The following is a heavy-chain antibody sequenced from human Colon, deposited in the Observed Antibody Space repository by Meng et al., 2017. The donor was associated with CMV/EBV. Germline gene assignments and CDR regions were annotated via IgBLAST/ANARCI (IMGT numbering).Heavy chain of an antibody. CDR1: GFTLSSYA. CDR3: AKDRICFGSTCYTGGKLDT. Sequence: GGSLRLSCAASGFTLSSYAMSWVRQAPGKGLECVATITGSAASTYYADSVKGRFTISRDNSKNTLYLQMDSLSAEDTAIYYCAKDRICFGSTCYTGGKLDTWGQGTLVTVSS. CDR2: ITGSAAST. V-gene: IGHV3-23*01. J-gene: IGHJ5*02. D-gene: IGHD2-2*02.